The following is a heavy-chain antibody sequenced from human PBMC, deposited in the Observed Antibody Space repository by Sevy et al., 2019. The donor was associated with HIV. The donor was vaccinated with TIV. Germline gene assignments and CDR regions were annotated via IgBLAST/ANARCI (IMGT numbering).Heavy chain of an antibody. D-gene: IGHD3-22*01. Sequence: GSLRLSCAASGFTVSSNYMSWVRQAPGKGLEWVSVIYSGGSTYYADSVKGGFTISRDNSKNTLYLQMNSLRAEDTAVYYCARESYDSSGYPIDYWGQGTLVTVSS. CDR2: IYSGGST. CDR3: ARESYDSSGYPIDY. J-gene: IGHJ4*02. CDR1: GFTVSSNY. V-gene: IGHV3-53*01.